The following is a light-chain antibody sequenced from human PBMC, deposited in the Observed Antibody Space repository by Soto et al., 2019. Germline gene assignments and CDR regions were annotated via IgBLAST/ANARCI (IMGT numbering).Light chain of an antibody. V-gene: IGKV1-5*01. CDR1: QSITNR. Sequence: DIQMTQSPSTLSESVGDRVTITCRASQSITNRLAWYQQKPGKAPKVLIYDASNLEYGVPSRFSGSGFGTEFILTISSLQPDDFATYWCQHYGGMWTFGQGTKVDIK. J-gene: IGKJ1*01. CDR2: DAS. CDR3: QHYGGMWT.